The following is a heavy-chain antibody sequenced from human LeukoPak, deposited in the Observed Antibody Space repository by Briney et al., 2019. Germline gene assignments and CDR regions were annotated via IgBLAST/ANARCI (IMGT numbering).Heavy chain of an antibody. Sequence: SETLSLTCTVSGGSISSGDYYWSWIRQPPGKGLEWIGYIYYSGSTYYNPSLKSRVTISVDTSKNQFSLKLSSVTAADTAVYYCAREGPVGSSWYGGSRGRFLDWFDPWGQGTLVTVSS. V-gene: IGHV4-30-4*01. J-gene: IGHJ5*02. D-gene: IGHD6-13*01. CDR1: GGSISSGDYY. CDR2: IYYSGST. CDR3: AREGPVGSSWYGGSRGRFLDWFDP.